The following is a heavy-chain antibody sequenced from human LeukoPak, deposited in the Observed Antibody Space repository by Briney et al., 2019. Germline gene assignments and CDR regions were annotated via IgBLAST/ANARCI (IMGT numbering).Heavy chain of an antibody. Sequence: GGSLRLSCAASGFTFSSYAMSWVRQAPGKGLEWVSTIRGSGGGTYYADSVKGRFTISRDNAKNSLYLQMNSLRAEDTAVYYCARVGVTAPQRIDYWGQGTLVTVSS. CDR3: ARVGVTAPQRIDY. CDR2: IRGSGGGT. V-gene: IGHV3-23*01. CDR1: GFTFSSYA. D-gene: IGHD2-21*02. J-gene: IGHJ4*02.